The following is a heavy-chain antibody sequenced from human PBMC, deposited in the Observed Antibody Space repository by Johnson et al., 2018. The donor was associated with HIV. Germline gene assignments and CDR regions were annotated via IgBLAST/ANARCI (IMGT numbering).Heavy chain of an antibody. CDR3: AKEARRYYDILTSGAFDI. J-gene: IGHJ3*02. D-gene: IGHD3-9*01. CDR2: IRYDGSNK. Sequence: QVQLVESGGGVVQPGRSLRLSCTASQFSFSNYGLHWVHQAPGKGLEWVAFIRYDGSNKYYADSVKGRFTISRDNSKNTLYLQMNSLRAEDTAVYYCAKEARRYYDILTSGAFDIWGQGTMVTVSS. V-gene: IGHV3-30*02. CDR1: QFSFSNYG.